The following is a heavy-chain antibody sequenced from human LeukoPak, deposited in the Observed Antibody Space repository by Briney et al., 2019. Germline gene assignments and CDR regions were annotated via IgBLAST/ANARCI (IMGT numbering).Heavy chain of an antibody. CDR1: GYSFTSYW. CDR3: ARQPPAVAGSSWWFDP. J-gene: IGHJ5*02. Sequence: GESLKISCKGSGYSFTSYWISWVRQMPGKGLEWMGRIDPSDSYTNYSPSFQGHVTISADKSISTAYLQWSSLKASDIAMYYCARQPPAVAGSSWWFDPWGQGTLVTVSS. V-gene: IGHV5-10-1*01. CDR2: IDPSDSYT. D-gene: IGHD6-19*01.